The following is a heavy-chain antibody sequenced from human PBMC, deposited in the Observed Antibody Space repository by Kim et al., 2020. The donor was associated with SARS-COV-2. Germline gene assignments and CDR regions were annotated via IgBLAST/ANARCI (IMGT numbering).Heavy chain of an antibody. CDR3: ARNQGGSRGGFDY. V-gene: IGHV3-7*03. J-gene: IGHJ4*02. D-gene: IGHD1-26*01. Sequence: VESVKSRSTTSRTNPKNSMYLKRNSLRAADTAVYYCARNQGGSRGGFDYWGQGTLVTVSS.